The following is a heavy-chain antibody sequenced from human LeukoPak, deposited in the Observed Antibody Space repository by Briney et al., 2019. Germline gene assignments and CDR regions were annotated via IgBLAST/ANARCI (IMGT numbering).Heavy chain of an antibody. CDR2: INHSGGT. V-gene: IGHV4-34*01. J-gene: IGHJ6*02. Sequence: SETLSLTCAVYGGSFSGYYWSWIRQPPGKGLEWIGEINHSGGTNYNPSLKSRVTISVDTSKNQFSLKLSSVTAADTAVYYCARVGGGYCSSTSSYDPGTYYGMDVWGQGTTVTVSS. D-gene: IGHD2-2*01. CDR3: ARVGGGYCSSTSSYDPGTYYGMDV. CDR1: GGSFSGYY.